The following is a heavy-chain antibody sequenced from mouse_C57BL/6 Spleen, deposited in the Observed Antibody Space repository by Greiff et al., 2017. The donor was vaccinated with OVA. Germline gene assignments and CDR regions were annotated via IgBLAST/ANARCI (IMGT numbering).Heavy chain of an antibody. CDR3: ARRDGSSFYYAMDY. Sequence: VQLQQPGAELVKPGASVKMSCKASGYTFTSYWITWVTQRPGQGLEWIGDIYPGSGSTNYNEKFKSKATLTVDTSSSTAYMQLSSLTSEDSAVYYCARRDGSSFYYAMDYWGQGTSVTVSS. V-gene: IGHV1-55*01. J-gene: IGHJ4*01. D-gene: IGHD1-1*01. CDR2: IYPGSGST. CDR1: GYTFTSYW.